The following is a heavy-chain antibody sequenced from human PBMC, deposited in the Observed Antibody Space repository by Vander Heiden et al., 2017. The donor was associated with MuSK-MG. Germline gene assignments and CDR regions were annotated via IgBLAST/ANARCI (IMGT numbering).Heavy chain of an antibody. CDR2: ISSSSSYI. J-gene: IGHJ4*02. D-gene: IGHD3-10*01. CDR1: GLSFSAYS. Sequence: EVQLVESGGGLVKPGASLRLSCAACGLSFSAYSMNWVRQATGKGLEWVSSISSSSSYIYYADSVKGRFTISRDNAKNSLYLQMNSLRAEDTAVYYCARDPYYGSGSYYIDFDYWGQGTLVTVSS. CDR3: ARDPYYGSGSYYIDFDY. V-gene: IGHV3-21*01.